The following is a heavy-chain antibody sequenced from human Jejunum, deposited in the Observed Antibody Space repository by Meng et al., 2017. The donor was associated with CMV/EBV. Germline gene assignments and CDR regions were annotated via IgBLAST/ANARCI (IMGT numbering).Heavy chain of an antibody. V-gene: IGHV4-30-4*08. CDR1: GDSISRGAHY. J-gene: IGHJ5*02. Sequence: CTLSGDSISRGAHYWNWIRQPPGKGLEWIGHIFHTGTTSYNPSLKSRLSMSVDTSKNQFYLTLTSVTAADTAVYYCAREVTTANWLDPWGQGTLVTVSS. CDR3: AREVTTANWLDP. CDR2: IFHTGTT. D-gene: IGHD4-17*01.